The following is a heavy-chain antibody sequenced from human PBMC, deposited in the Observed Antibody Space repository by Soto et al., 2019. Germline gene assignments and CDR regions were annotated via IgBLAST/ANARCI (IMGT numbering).Heavy chain of an antibody. J-gene: IGHJ6*02. CDR1: GGSISSGGYY. D-gene: IGHD3-22*01. CDR2: IYYSGST. V-gene: IGHV4-31*03. CDR3: ARDRSEYYYDSSGLNYGMDV. Sequence: PSETLSLTCTVSGGSISSGGYYWSWIRQHPGKGLEWIGYIYYSGSTYYNPSLKSRVTISVDTSKNQFSLKLSSVTAADTAVYYCARDRSEYYYDSSGLNYGMDVWGQGTTVTVSS.